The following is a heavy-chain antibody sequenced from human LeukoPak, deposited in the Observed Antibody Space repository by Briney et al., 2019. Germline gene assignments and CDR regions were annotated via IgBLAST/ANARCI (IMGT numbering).Heavy chain of an antibody. CDR3: ARSFDYVWGSYRLMLNAFDI. J-gene: IGHJ3*02. CDR1: GDSVSNNSAA. CDR2: TYYRSKWFN. D-gene: IGHD3-16*02. V-gene: IGHV6-1*01. Sequence: QTLSLTCAISGDSVSNNSAAWTWIRQSPSRGLEWLGRTYYRSKWFNDYAVSVNSRITINPDTSKNQFSLQLNSVTPEDTAVYYCARSFDYVWGSYRLMLNAFDIWGQGTMVTVSS.